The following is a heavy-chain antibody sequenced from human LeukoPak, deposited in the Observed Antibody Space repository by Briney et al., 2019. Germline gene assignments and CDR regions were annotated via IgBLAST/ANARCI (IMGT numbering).Heavy chain of an antibody. CDR2: ISYDGSNK. V-gene: IGHV3-30*18. Sequence: GGSLRLSCAASGFTFSSYGMHWVRQAPGKGLEWVAVISYDGSNKYYADSVKGRFTISRDNSKNTLYLQMNSLRAEDTAVYYCAKDPRNGYSSSWFPDYYYGMDVWGQGTTVTVSS. CDR1: GFTFSSYG. J-gene: IGHJ6*02. CDR3: AKDPRNGYSSSWFPDYYYGMDV. D-gene: IGHD6-13*01.